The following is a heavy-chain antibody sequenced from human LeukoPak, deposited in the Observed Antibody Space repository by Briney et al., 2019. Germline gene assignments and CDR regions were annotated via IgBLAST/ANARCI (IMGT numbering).Heavy chain of an antibody. Sequence: PGGSLRLSCAASGFTFSDYYMSWIRQAPGKGLEWVSYISSSGSTIYYADSVKGRFTISRDNAKNSLYLQMNSLRAEDTAVYYCASYIGVIAADPFDPWGQGTLVTVSS. CDR2: ISSSGSTI. CDR1: GFTFSDYY. CDR3: ASYIGVIAADPFDP. J-gene: IGHJ5*02. D-gene: IGHD6-13*01. V-gene: IGHV3-11*01.